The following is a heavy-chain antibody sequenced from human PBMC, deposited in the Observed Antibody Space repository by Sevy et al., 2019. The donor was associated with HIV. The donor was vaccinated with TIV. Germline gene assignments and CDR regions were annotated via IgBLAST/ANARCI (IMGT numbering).Heavy chain of an antibody. D-gene: IGHD3-16*01. J-gene: IGHJ4*02. Sequence: GGSLRLSCAASGFIFGDYYMAWVRQAPGKGLEWISYVSRGGFTIYYAVTVEGRFSISRDDAKDSLFLQMDSLRAEDTAFYSCARGGQYDDANWGFDYWGQGALVTVSS. V-gene: IGHV3-11*01. CDR3: ARGGQYDDANWGFDY. CDR1: GFIFGDYY. CDR2: VSRGGFTI.